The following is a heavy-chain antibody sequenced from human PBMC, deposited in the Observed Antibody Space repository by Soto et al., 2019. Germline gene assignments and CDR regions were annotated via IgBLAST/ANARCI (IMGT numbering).Heavy chain of an antibody. D-gene: IGHD2-15*01. CDR3: ARVPPHGGSSSWDGDS. Sequence: CGSLRLPGTAAGFIFTSNSMSWLRQGPGKGLQWLSSISSSGTFKPYGDSVNGRLPISRDNANNSLYLQMNNLRGEDTALYYCARVPPHGGSSSWDGDSWGQGTLVVVSS. V-gene: IGHV3-21*01. CDR1: GFIFTSNS. J-gene: IGHJ1*01. CDR2: ISSSGTFK.